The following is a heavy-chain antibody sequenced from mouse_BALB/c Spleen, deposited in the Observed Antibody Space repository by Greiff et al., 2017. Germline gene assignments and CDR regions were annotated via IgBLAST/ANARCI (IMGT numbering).Heavy chain of an antibody. CDR2: ISSGGGST. J-gene: IGHJ1*01. V-gene: IGHV5-12-1*01. CDR1: GFAFSSYD. D-gene: IGHD2-14*01. Sequence: DVKLVESGGGLVKPGGSLKLSCAASGFAFSSYDMSWVRQTPEKRLEWVAYISSGGGSTYYPDTVKGRFTISRDNAKNTLYLQMSSLKSEDTAMYYCARYRDWYFDVWGAGTTVTVSS. CDR3: ARYRDWYFDV.